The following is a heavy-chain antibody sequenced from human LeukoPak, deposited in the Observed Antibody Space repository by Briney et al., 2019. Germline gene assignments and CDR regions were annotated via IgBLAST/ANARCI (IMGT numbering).Heavy chain of an antibody. CDR1: GYTFTSYY. Sequence: ASVKVSCKASGYTFTSYYMHWVRQAPGQGLEWMGIINPSGGSASYAQKFQGRVTMTRDTSTSTVYMELSSLRSEDTAVYYCARDDSSGYYVGYWGQGTLVTVSS. CDR2: INPSGGSA. V-gene: IGHV1-46*01. CDR3: ARDDSSGYYVGY. D-gene: IGHD3-22*01. J-gene: IGHJ4*02.